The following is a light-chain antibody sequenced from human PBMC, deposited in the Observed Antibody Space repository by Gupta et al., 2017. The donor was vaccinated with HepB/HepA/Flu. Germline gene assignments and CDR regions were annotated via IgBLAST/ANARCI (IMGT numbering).Light chain of an antibody. CDR3: RQYNACRNS. Sequence: TVTTQSPATLSVSPGDRCSLSCWASHCVNRHLAWSQQKPGQAPRLLIYGSSVTATGVPTRFSGSASATEFTLAISMLPSGDFAVYYRRQYNACRNSFSGGTKVEI. V-gene: IGKV3D-15*03. CDR2: GSS. CDR1: HCVNRH. J-gene: IGKJ4*01.